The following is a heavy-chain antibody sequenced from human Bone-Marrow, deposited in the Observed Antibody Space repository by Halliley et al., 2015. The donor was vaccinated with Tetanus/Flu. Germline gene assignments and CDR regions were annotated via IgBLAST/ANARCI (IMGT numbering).Heavy chain of an antibody. CDR2: VSSDGGST. CDR1: GFTFSTYD. Sequence: SLRLSCAASGFTFSTYDMNWVRQAPGKGLEYVSGVSSDGGSTYYGNSVKGRFSISRDNSKNMLYLQMGSLRGEDTAVYYCARQRMASSGWYGFDYWGHGTLVTVSA. CDR3: ARQRMASSGWYGFDY. D-gene: IGHD6-13*01. V-gene: IGHV3-64*01. J-gene: IGHJ4*01.